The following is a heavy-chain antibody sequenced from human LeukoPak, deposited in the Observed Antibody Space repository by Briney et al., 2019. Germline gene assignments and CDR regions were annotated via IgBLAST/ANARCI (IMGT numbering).Heavy chain of an antibody. V-gene: IGHV4-59*12. Sequence: PSETLSLTCTVSGGSISSYYWSWIRQPPGKGLEWIGYIYYSGSTNYNPSLKSRVTISVDTSKNQFSLKLSSVTAADTAVYHCVRGVSISSSWYNDIWGQGTMVIVSS. CDR3: VRGVSISSSWYNDI. J-gene: IGHJ3*02. CDR2: IYYSGST. CDR1: GGSISSYY. D-gene: IGHD6-13*01.